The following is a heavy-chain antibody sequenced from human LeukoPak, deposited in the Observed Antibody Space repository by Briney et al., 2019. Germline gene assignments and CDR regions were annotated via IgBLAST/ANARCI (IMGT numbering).Heavy chain of an antibody. D-gene: IGHD3-22*01. CDR1: GFTFSSYG. V-gene: IGHV3-23*01. CDR2: ISGSGGST. Sequence: GGSLRLSCAASGFTFSSYGMSWVRQAPGKGLEWVSAISGSGGSTYYADSVKGRFTISRDNSKNTLYLQMNSLRAEDTAVYYCAKDRGEYYYDSSGIDYWGQGTLVTVSS. J-gene: IGHJ4*02. CDR3: AKDRGEYYYDSSGIDY.